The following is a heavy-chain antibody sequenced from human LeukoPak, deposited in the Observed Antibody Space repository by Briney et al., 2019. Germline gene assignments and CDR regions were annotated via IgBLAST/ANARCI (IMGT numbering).Heavy chain of an antibody. V-gene: IGHV4-39*07. CDR1: GGSISSSSYY. CDR2: IYYSGST. D-gene: IGHD6-6*01. J-gene: IGHJ5*02. Sequence: SETLSLTCTVSGGSISSSSYYWGWIRQPPGKGLEWIGSIYYSGSTYYNPSLKSRVTISVDTSKNQFSLKLSSVTAADTAVYYCASHLGIAAHNGPDPWFDPWGQGTLVTVSS. CDR3: ASHLGIAAHNGPDPWFDP.